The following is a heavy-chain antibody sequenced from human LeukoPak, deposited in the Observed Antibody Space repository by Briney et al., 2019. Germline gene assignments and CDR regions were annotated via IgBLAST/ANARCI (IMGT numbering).Heavy chain of an antibody. CDR2: ISSNGGST. Sequence: GGSLRLSCAASGFTFSSYAMHWVRQAPGKGLEYVSAISSNGGSTYYANSVKGRFTISRDNSKNTLYLQMGSLRAEDMAVYYCARARRSLAPADYWGQGTLVTVSS. V-gene: IGHV3-64*01. D-gene: IGHD2-21*01. CDR1: GFTFSSYA. J-gene: IGHJ4*02. CDR3: ARARRSLAPADY.